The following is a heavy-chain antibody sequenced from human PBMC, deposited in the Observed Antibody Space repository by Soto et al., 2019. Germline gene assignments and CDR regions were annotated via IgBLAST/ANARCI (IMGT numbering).Heavy chain of an antibody. V-gene: IGHV4-39*01. D-gene: IGHD3-10*01. Sequence: SETLSLTCTVSGGSISSSSYYWGWIRQPPGKGLEWIGSIYYSGSTYYNPSLKSRVTISVDTSKNQFSLKLSSVTAADTAVYYCARTRRITMVRGALDWGQGTLVTVSS. CDR3: ARTRRITMVRGALD. CDR2: IYYSGST. J-gene: IGHJ4*02. CDR1: GGSISSSSYY.